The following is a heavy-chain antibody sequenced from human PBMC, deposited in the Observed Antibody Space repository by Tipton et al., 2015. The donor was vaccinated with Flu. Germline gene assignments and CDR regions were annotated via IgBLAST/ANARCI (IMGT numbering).Heavy chain of an antibody. J-gene: IGHJ4*02. V-gene: IGHV3-33*01. CDR2: IWYDGSNK. D-gene: IGHD3-9*01. Sequence: SLRLSCAASGFTFSNFAMHWVRQAPGKGLEWVAGIWYDGSNKYYADSVKGRFTISRDNSKNMLYLQMNSLRVEDTAVYYCARGYDILTDGGGYFDYWGQGTLVTVSS. CDR1: GFTFSNFA. CDR3: ARGYDILTDGGGYFDY.